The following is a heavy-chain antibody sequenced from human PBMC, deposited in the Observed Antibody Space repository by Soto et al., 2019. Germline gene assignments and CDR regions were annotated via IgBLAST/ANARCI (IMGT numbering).Heavy chain of an antibody. D-gene: IGHD1-26*01. Sequence: EVHLVESGGGLVQPGGSLRLSCAASGFTFSDHYMDWVRQVPGKGLEWVGRIRKKARSYTTEYAASVKGRFTISRDDSKNSMYLQMNSLKTEDTAVYFCAKISPTSYFDFWGQGTLVTVSS. CDR1: GFTFSDHY. CDR2: IRKKARSYTT. CDR3: AKISPTSYFDF. J-gene: IGHJ4*02. V-gene: IGHV3-72*01.